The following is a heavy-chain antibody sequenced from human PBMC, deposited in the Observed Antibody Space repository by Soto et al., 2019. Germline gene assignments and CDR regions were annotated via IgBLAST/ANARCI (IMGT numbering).Heavy chain of an antibody. CDR1: GAAISGYY. Sequence: QVQLQESGPGLVKPSATMSLTCTVSGAAISGYYWSWIRKSAGKGLEWIGRIYATGTTDYNPSLKRRVRMSVHTTKKQFSLKGRAVSAAGTAVYYCVRDGPKTIRHWFDPWGQGISVTVSS. D-gene: IGHD2-2*02. V-gene: IGHV4-4*07. CDR3: VRDGPKTIRHWFDP. CDR2: IYATGTT. J-gene: IGHJ5*02.